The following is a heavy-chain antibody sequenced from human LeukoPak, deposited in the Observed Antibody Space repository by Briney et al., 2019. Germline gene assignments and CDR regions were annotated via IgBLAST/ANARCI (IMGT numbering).Heavy chain of an antibody. Sequence: PSETLSLTCTVSGGSISSGGYYWSWIRQPPGKGLEWIGYIYHSGSTYYNPSLKSRVTISVDRSKNQFSLKLSSVTAADTAVYYCARLILGYSYGIDYYYYYMDVWGKGTTVTVSS. CDR3: ARLILGYSYGIDYYYYYMDV. CDR1: GGSISSGGYY. CDR2: IYHSGST. D-gene: IGHD5-18*01. J-gene: IGHJ6*03. V-gene: IGHV4-30-2*01.